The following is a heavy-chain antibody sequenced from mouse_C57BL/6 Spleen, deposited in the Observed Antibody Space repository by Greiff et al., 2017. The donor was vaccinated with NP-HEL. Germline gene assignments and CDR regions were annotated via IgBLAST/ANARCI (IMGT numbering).Heavy chain of an antibody. V-gene: IGHV1-22*01. CDR3: ARERSRGYYFDY. J-gene: IGHJ2*01. Sequence: EVQLQQSGPELVKPGASVKMSCKASGYTFTDYNMHWVKQSHGKSLEWIGYINPNNGGTSSNQKFKGKATLTVNTSSSTAYMELRSLTSEDSAVYYCARERSRGYYFDYWGQGTTLTVSS. CDR2: INPNNGGT. CDR1: GYTFTDYN.